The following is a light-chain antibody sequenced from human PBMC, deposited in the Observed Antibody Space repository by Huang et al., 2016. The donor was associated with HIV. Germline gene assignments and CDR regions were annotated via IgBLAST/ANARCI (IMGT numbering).Light chain of an antibody. CDR3: LQHHAYPRT. CDR2: AAS. V-gene: IGKV1-17*03. J-gene: IGKJ1*01. CDR1: QAISNY. Sequence: DIQMTPSPSAMSASVGDKVTITCRASQAISNYLVWFQQKPGRAPKRLIYAASSLQSGVPSRFSGSGYGTKFTLTISSLQPEDFATYYCLQHHAYPRTFGPGTKVEVK.